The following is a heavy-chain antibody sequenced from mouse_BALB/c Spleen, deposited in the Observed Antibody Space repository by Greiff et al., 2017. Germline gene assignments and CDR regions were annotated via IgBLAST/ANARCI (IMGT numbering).Heavy chain of an antibody. CDR1: GDSITSGY. J-gene: IGHJ4*01. CDR2: ISYSGST. D-gene: IGHD2-3*01. V-gene: IGHV3-8*02. Sequence: EVQLQESGPSLVKPSQTLSLTCSVTGDSITSGYWNWIRKFPGNKLEYMGYISYSGSTYYNPSLKSRISITRDTSKNQYYLQLNSVTTEDTATYYCARWIYDGYYYAMDYWGQGTSVTVSS. CDR3: ARWIYDGYYYAMDY.